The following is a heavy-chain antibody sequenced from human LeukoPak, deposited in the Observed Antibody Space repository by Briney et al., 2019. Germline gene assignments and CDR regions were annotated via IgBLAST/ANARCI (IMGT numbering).Heavy chain of an antibody. CDR2: MNPNSGNT. CDR1: GYTFTSYD. CDR3: ALEVYTSGWHGFDY. J-gene: IGHJ4*02. Sequence: ASVKVSCKASGYTFTSYDINWVRQATGQGLEWMGWMNPNSGNTGYAQKFQGRVTMTRNTSISTAYMELSSLRAEDTAVYYCALEVYTSGWHGFDYWGPGTLVTVSS. D-gene: IGHD6-19*01. V-gene: IGHV1-8*01.